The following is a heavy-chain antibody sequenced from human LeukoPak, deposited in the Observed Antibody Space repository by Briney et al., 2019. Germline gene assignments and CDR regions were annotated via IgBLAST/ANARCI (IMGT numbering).Heavy chain of an antibody. J-gene: IGHJ5*02. D-gene: IGHD6-13*01. CDR1: GGSFSGYY. CDR2: IYYSGTT. V-gene: IGHV4-34*01. Sequence: SETLSLTCAVYGGSFSGYYWSWIRQPPGKGLEWIGSIYYSGTTYYNPSLKSRVTISVDTSKNQFSLNLTSVTAADTAVYYCARQGPQQLGWFDPWGQGTLGTVSS. CDR3: ARQGPQQLGWFDP.